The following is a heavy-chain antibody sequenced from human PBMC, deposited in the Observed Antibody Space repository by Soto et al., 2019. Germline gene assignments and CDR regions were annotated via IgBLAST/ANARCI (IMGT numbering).Heavy chain of an antibody. CDR1: GGSISSYY. D-gene: IGHD6-13*01. CDR2: IYYSGST. J-gene: IGHJ5*02. CDR3: ARGYSSSWSRGQASFDP. Sequence: SETLSLTCTVSGGSISSYYWSWIRQPPGKGLEWIGYIYYSGSTNYNPSLKSRVTISVDTSKNQFSLKLSSVTAADTAVYYCARGYSSSWSRGQASFDPWGQATLVTVSS. V-gene: IGHV4-59*01.